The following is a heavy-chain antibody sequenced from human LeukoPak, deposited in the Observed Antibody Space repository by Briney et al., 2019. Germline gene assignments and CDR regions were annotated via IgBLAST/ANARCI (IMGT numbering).Heavy chain of an antibody. CDR1: VGSFSSYW. V-gene: IGHV3-7*01. CDR2: IKQDGSEK. CDR3: ARDGGYYYYYMDV. Sequence: GGALRLSCADSVGSFSSYWMSWVRQAPGKGVEWVAHIKQDGSEKYYVDSVKGRFTSSRDNAKNSLYLQMYPLRPPQTAQFHCARDGGYYYYYMDVWGKGTTVTVSS. J-gene: IGHJ6*03. D-gene: IGHD3-10*01.